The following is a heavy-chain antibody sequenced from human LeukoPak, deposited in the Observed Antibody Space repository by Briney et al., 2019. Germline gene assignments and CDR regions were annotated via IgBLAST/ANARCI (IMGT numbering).Heavy chain of an antibody. J-gene: IGHJ4*02. V-gene: IGHV3-21*01. Sequence: PGGSLRLSCAASGFTFSSYSMNWVRQAPGKRLEWVSSISSSSSYIYYADSVKGRFTISRDNAKNSLYLQMNSLRAEDTAVYYCARLGIVGAVFDYWGQGTLVTVSS. D-gene: IGHD1-26*01. CDR2: ISSSSSYI. CDR3: ARLGIVGAVFDY. CDR1: GFTFSSYS.